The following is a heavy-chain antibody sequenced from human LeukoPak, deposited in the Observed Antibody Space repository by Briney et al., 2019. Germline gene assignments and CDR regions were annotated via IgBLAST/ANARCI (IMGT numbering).Heavy chain of an antibody. D-gene: IGHD2-15*01. CDR1: GFTFSDYY. Sequence: GGSLRLSCAASGFTFSDYYMSWIRQAPGKGLEWASYISSSSSYTNYADSVKGRFTISRDNAKNSLYLQMNSLRAEDTAVYYCARMGPDIVSTIPNYYYYGMDVWGQGTTVTVSS. CDR2: ISSSSSYT. J-gene: IGHJ6*02. CDR3: ARMGPDIVSTIPNYYYYGMDV. V-gene: IGHV3-11*06.